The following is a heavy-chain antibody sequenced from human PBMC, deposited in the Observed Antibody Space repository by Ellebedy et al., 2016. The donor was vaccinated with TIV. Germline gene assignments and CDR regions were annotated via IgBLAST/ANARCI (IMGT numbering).Heavy chain of an antibody. CDR1: GYTFTNYY. CDR3: GRVLGSYGWFDP. Sequence: AASVKVSCKASGYTFTNYYIHWVRQAPGQGLEWMGIINPTGGSTNYEQKFQGRVSMTRDTSTSTVYMELSSLRSEDTAVYYCGRVLGSYGWFDPWGQGTLVTVSS. CDR2: INPTGGST. J-gene: IGHJ5*02. D-gene: IGHD3-16*01. V-gene: IGHV1-46*01.